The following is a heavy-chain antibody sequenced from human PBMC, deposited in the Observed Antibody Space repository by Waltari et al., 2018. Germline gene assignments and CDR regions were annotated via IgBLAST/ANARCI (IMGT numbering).Heavy chain of an antibody. D-gene: IGHD6-19*01. CDR1: GYSFTGYL. Sequence: QLELVQSGAEVKKPGASVRVSCKASGYSFTGYLTHWVRQAPGQRLQWMGWLRVGDGNTKYSQKFQGRVTFTRDTSASTAYMDLSSLTSEDTAVYYCTRDSGWSYFDYWGQGTPVTVSS. V-gene: IGHV1-3*01. CDR3: TRDSGWSYFDY. CDR2: LRVGDGNT. J-gene: IGHJ4*02.